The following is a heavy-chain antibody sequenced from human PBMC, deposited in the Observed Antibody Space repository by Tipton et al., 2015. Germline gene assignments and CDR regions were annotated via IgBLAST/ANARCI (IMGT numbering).Heavy chain of an antibody. Sequence: SLRLSCAASGFTFSSYAMSWVRQAPGQGLEWVSGISGSGGNTYYADSVKGRFTISRDNSKNTLYLQMNSLRAEDTAVYYCAKGRNPLNSGYYYGPFDYWGQGTLVTVSS. CDR1: GFTFSSYA. CDR3: AKGRNPLNSGYYYGPFDY. V-gene: IGHV3-23*01. CDR2: ISGSGGNT. D-gene: IGHD3-22*01. J-gene: IGHJ4*02.